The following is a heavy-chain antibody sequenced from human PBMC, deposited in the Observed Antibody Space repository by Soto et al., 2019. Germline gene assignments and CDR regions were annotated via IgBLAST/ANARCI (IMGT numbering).Heavy chain of an antibody. V-gene: IGHV1-18*01. CDR1: GYTFTSYG. D-gene: IGHD2-2*01. Sequence: ASVKVSCKASGYTFTSYGISWVRQAPGQGLEWMGWISAYNGNTNYAQKLQGRVTMTTDTSTSTAYMELRSLRSDDTAVYYCARDGSKCSSTSCPYRDYYYGMDVWGQGTTVTVSS. J-gene: IGHJ6*02. CDR3: ARDGSKCSSTSCPYRDYYYGMDV. CDR2: ISAYNGNT.